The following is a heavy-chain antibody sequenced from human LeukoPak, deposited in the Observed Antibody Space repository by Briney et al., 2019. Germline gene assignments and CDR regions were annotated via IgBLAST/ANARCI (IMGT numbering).Heavy chain of an antibody. Sequence: SETLSLTCTVSGGSISSYYWSWIRQPPGKGLEWIGYIYYGGSTNYNPSLKSRVTISVDTSKNQFSLKLSSVTAADTAVYYCARGYSYGLVAYDYWGQGTLVTVSS. CDR2: IYYGGST. CDR3: ARGYSYGLVAYDY. D-gene: IGHD5-18*01. V-gene: IGHV4-59*08. CDR1: GGSISSYY. J-gene: IGHJ4*02.